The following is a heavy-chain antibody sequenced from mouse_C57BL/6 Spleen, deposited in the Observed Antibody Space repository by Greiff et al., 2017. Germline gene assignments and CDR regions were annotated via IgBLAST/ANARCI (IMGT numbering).Heavy chain of an antibody. Sequence: QVQLQHPGAELVKPGASVKLSCKASGYTFTSYWMQWVKQRPGQGLEWIGEIDPSDSYTNYNQKFKGKATLTVDTSSSTAYMQLSSLTSEDSAVYYCARTEDYWGQGTSVTVSS. CDR2: IDPSDSYT. CDR1: GYTFTSYW. V-gene: IGHV1-50*01. CDR3: ARTEDY. J-gene: IGHJ4*01.